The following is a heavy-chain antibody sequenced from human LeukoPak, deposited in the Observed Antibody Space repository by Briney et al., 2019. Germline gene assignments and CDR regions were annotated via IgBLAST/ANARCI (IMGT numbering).Heavy chain of an antibody. V-gene: IGHV1-8*03. CDR1: GGTFSSYA. Sequence: ASVKVSCKASGGTFSSYAISWVRQAPGQGLEWMGWMNPNSGNTGYAQKFQGRVTITRNTSISTAYMELRSLRSDDTAVYYCARDRSVGYSGYAYFDYWGQGTLVTVSS. CDR2: MNPNSGNT. J-gene: IGHJ4*02. CDR3: ARDRSVGYSGYAYFDY. D-gene: IGHD5-12*01.